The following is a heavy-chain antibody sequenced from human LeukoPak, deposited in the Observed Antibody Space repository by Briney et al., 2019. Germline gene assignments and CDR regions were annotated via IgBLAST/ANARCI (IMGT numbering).Heavy chain of an antibody. Sequence: SETLSLNCTVSGGSISSYYWSWIRQPPGQGLEWIGSISYSGTTYYNPSLKSRVTISVDTSKNQFSLELSSVTAADTAVYYCARVEPNTRAFDIWGQGTMVTVSS. J-gene: IGHJ3*02. CDR2: ISYSGTT. D-gene: IGHD1-1*01. V-gene: IGHV4-59*01. CDR3: ARVEPNTRAFDI. CDR1: GGSISSYY.